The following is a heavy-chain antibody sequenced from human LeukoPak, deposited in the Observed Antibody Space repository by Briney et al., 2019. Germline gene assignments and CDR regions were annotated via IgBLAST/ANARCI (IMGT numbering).Heavy chain of an antibody. Sequence: GRSLRLSCAASGFTFSSYGMHWVRQAPGKGLEWVAVISYDGSNKYYADSVKGRFTISRDNSKNTLYLQMNSLRAEDTAVYYCAKVHYYGSGSYTNHLDYWGQGTLVTVSS. V-gene: IGHV3-30*18. J-gene: IGHJ4*02. CDR3: AKVHYYGSGSYTNHLDY. D-gene: IGHD3-10*01. CDR1: GFTFSSYG. CDR2: ISYDGSNK.